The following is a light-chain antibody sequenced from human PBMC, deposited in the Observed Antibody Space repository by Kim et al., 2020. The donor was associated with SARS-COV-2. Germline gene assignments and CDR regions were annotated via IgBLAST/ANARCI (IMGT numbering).Light chain of an antibody. CDR3: SSYTSSSTVV. V-gene: IGLV2-14*01. J-gene: IGLJ2*01. CDR2: DVS. Sequence: QSALTQPASVSGSPGQSITISCTGTSSDVGGYNYVSWYQQHPGKAPKLMIYDVSKRPSGVSNRFSGSKSGNTASLTISGLQAEGEADYYCSSYTSSSTVVFGGGTQLPS. CDR1: SSDVGGYNY.